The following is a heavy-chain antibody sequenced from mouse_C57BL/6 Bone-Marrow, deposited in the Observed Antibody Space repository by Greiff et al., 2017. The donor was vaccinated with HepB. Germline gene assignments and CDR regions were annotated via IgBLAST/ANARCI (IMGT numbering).Heavy chain of an antibody. CDR3: ARRGTTVVWYFDV. CDR2: IDPSDSYT. V-gene: IGHV1-69*01. CDR1: GYTFTSYW. Sequence: VQLQQPGAELVMPGASVKLSCKASGYTFTSYWMHWVKQRPGQGLEWIGEIDPSDSYTNYNQKFKGKSTLTVDKSSSTAYMQLSSLTSEDSAVYYCARRGTTVVWYFDVWGTGTTLTVSS. J-gene: IGHJ1*03. D-gene: IGHD1-1*01.